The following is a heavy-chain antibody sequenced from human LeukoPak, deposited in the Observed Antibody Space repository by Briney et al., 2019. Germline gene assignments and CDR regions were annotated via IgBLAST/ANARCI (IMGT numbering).Heavy chain of an antibody. CDR1: GFSLNTNGMC. V-gene: IGHV2-70*11. CDR2: LDWDDDK. Sequence: SGPTLVNPTQTLTLNCTFSGFSLNTNGMCVSWIPQPPGKALQWLARLDWDDDKYYSTSLKTRLTISKDTSKNQVVLTMTNLDPVDTATYYCARMLVWFGESTSYYYGLDVWGQGTTVTVSS. CDR3: ARMLVWFGESTSYYYGLDV. D-gene: IGHD3-10*01. J-gene: IGHJ6*02.